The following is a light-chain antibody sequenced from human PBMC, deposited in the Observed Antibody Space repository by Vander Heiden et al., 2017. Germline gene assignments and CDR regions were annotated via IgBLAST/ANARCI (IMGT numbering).Light chain of an antibody. Sequence: DNQVTQSPSSLSASVGDRVTITCRASQSISSYLNWYQQKPGKAPKLLIYAASSLQSGVPSRFSGSGSGTDFTLTISRLQPEDFATYYCQQSDSTPRTFGQGTKVEIK. V-gene: IGKV1-39*01. CDR2: AAS. J-gene: IGKJ1*01. CDR1: QSISSY. CDR3: QQSDSTPRT.